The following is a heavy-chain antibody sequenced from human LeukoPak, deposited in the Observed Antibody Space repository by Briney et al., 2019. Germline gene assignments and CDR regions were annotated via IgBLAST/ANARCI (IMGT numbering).Heavy chain of an antibody. D-gene: IGHD3-10*01. Sequence: SETLSHTCAVYGGSFSGYYWSWIRQPPGKGLEWIGEINHSGSTNYNPSLKSRVTISVDTSKNQFSLKLSSVTAADTAVYYCARGAITMVRGVIIRRAFDYWGQGTLVTVSS. J-gene: IGHJ4*02. CDR3: ARGAITMVRGVIIRRAFDY. CDR1: GGSFSGYY. CDR2: INHSGST. V-gene: IGHV4-34*01.